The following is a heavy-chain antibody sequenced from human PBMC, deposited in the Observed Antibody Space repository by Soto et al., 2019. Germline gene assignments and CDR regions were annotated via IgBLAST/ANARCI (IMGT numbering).Heavy chain of an antibody. D-gene: IGHD3-3*01. CDR2: VNPSTGST. J-gene: IGHJ5*02. CDR1: GYTFTSQY. V-gene: IGHV1-46*01. Sequence: ASVKVSCKASGYTFTSQYMHWVRQAPGQGLEWMGIVNPSTGSTNYAQKFQGRFTMTSYTSTSTAYMELSSLRSEDTAVYYCARGGCITIFGVVINHWFDPWGQGTLVTVSS. CDR3: ARGGCITIFGVVINHWFDP.